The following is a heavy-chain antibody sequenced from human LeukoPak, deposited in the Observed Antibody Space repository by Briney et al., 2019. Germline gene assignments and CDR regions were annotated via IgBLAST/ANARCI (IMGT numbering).Heavy chain of an antibody. CDR3: ARVRADYYGSGSHYKVWFGP. D-gene: IGHD3-10*01. V-gene: IGHV4-4*07. CDR2: IYSSGST. CDR1: GGSISSYY. Sequence: KSSETLSLTCTVSGGSISSYYWSWIRQPAGKGLEWIGRIYSSGSTNYNPSLKSRVTMSVDTSKNQFSLKLSSVTAADTAVYYCARVRADYYGSGSHYKVWFGPWGQGTLVTVSS. J-gene: IGHJ5*02.